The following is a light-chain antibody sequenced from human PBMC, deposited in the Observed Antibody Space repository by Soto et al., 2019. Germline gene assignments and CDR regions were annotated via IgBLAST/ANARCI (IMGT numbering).Light chain of an antibody. Sequence: DFPMTQSPSTLSASVGDRVTITCRASQNINNWVAWYQQKPGKAPKFLIYDASTLQRGVPSRFSGSGFGTEFSLTIRSLQPDDFGSYYCQHTRTFGQGTKVEIK. CDR1: QNINNW. CDR3: QHTRT. V-gene: IGKV1-5*01. CDR2: DAS. J-gene: IGKJ1*01.